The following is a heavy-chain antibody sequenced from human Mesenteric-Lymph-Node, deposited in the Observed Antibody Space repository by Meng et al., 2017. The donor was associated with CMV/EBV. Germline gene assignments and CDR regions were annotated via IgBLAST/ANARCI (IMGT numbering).Heavy chain of an antibody. CDR2: IYPGDSDT. V-gene: IGHV5-51*01. D-gene: IGHD6-13*01. J-gene: IGHJ6*02. CDR1: GYSFTTYW. Sequence: KVSCKGSGYSFTTYWIAWVRQMPGKGLEWMGIIYPGDSDTRYSPSFQGQVTISADKSISTAYLQWSSLKASDTAMYYCARQGQQLTYGMDVWGQGTTVTVSS. CDR3: ARQGQQLTYGMDV.